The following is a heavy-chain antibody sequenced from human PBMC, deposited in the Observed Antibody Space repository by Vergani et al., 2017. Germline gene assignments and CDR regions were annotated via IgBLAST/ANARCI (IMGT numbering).Heavy chain of an antibody. CDR3: ARSFRPQTFDY. CDR2: IYYSGST. J-gene: IGHJ4*02. Sequence: QVQLQESGPGLVKPSETLSLTCTVSGGSISSYYWSWIRQPPGKGLEWIGCIYYSGSTNYNPSLKSRVTISVDTSKNQFSLKLSSVTAADTAVYYCARSFRPQTFDYWGQGTLVTVSS. V-gene: IGHV4-59*01. CDR1: GGSISSYY.